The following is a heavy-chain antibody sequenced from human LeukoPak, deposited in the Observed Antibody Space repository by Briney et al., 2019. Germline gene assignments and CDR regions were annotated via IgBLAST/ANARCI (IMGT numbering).Heavy chain of an antibody. Sequence: ASVKVSCKASGYTFNNYNIHWLRQAPGQGLEWMGIVNPGGDSTNYAQDFQGRLTLTGDTSTSTVYMELSSLRSEDTAVCYCARVRDGYNDAYDIWGQGTMVTVTS. CDR2: VNPGGDST. J-gene: IGHJ3*02. D-gene: IGHD5-24*01. CDR3: ARVRDGYNDAYDI. CDR1: GYTFNNYN. V-gene: IGHV1-46*02.